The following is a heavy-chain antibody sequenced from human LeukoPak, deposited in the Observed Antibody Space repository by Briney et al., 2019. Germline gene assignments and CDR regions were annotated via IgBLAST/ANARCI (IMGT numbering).Heavy chain of an antibody. Sequence: PGRSLRLPCAASGFTFSNYAMHWVRQAPGKGLEWVAVISNDGSNKYYADSVKGRFTISRDNSKNTLYLQMNSLRAEYTAVYYCARELGYCSSTSCPKYYYGMDVWGQGTTVTVPS. V-gene: IGHV3-30-3*01. CDR1: GFTFSNYA. J-gene: IGHJ6*02. D-gene: IGHD2-2*01. CDR3: ARELGYCSSTSCPKYYYGMDV. CDR2: ISNDGSNK.